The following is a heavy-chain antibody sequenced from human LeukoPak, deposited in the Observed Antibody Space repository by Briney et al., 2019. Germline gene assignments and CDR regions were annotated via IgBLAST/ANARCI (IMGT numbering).Heavy chain of an antibody. V-gene: IGHV3-23*01. CDR3: AKLGSGTTSPEFDY. D-gene: IGHD1-7*01. Sequence: GGSLRLSCAASGFTFSSYAMSWVRQAPGKGLEWVSAISGSGGSTYYADSVKGRFTISRDNSKNTLYLQMNSLRTEDTAVYYCAKLGSGTTSPEFDYWGQGTLVTVSS. CDR2: ISGSGGST. CDR1: GFTFSSYA. J-gene: IGHJ4*02.